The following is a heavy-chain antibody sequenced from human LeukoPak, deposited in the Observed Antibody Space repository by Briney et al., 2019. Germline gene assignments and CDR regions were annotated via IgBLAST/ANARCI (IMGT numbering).Heavy chain of an antibody. CDR1: GGSISSYY. Sequence: SETLSLTCTVSGGSISSYYWSRIRQPPGKGLEWIGYIYYSGSTNYNPSLKSRVTISVDTSKNQFSLKLGSVTAADTAVYYCARDTPSKYYDSSGYYRPRNAFDIWGQGTMVTVSS. CDR2: IYYSGST. J-gene: IGHJ3*02. CDR3: ARDTPSKYYDSSGYYRPRNAFDI. V-gene: IGHV4-59*01. D-gene: IGHD3-22*01.